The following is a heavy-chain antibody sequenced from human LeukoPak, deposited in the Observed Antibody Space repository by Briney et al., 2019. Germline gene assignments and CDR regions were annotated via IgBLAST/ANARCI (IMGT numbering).Heavy chain of an antibody. Sequence: KSGGSLRLSCAAFGFTFSSSSMNWVRQAPGRGLEWVSSISSSSSYIYYADSVKGRFTISRDNAKNSLYLQMNSLRAEDTAVYYCARDLGGYESYYFDYWGQGTLVTVSS. CDR2: ISSSSSYI. CDR3: ARDLGGYESYYFDY. J-gene: IGHJ4*02. V-gene: IGHV3-21*01. CDR1: GFTFSSSS. D-gene: IGHD5-12*01.